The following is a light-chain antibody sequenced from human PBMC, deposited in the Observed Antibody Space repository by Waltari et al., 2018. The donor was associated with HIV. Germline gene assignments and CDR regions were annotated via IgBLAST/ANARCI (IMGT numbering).Light chain of an antibody. J-gene: IGLJ3*02. V-gene: IGLV2-18*02. CDR3: SSYTSSNTWV. Sequence: QSALTQPPSLSGSPGQSVAISCTGTSSDLGTYNRVSWYQRPPGTAPKLMIYEVTNRPSGVPDRFSGSKSGNTASLTISGLLAEDEGDYYCSSYTSSNTWVFGGGTKLTVL. CDR2: EVT. CDR1: SSDLGTYNR.